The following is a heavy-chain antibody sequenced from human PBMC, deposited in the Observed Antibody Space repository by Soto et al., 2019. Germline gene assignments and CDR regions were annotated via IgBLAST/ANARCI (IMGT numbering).Heavy chain of an antibody. V-gene: IGHV3-30*18. D-gene: IGHD3-22*01. CDR2: ISYDGSNK. J-gene: IGHJ5*02. CDR3: AKDLSATIVDLPSFDP. CDR1: GFTFSSYG. Sequence: GGSLRLSCAASGFTFSSYGMHWVRQAPGKGLEWVAVISYDGSNKYYADSVKGRFTISRDSSKNTLYLQMNSLRAEDTAVYYCAKDLSATIVDLPSFDPWGQGTLVTVSS.